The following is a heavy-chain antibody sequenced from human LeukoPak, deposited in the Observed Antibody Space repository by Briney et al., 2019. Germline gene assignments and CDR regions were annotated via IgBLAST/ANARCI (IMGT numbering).Heavy chain of an antibody. Sequence: ASVKVSCKASGYTFTGYYMHWVRQAPGQGLQWMGRMNPNSGGTNYAQKFQGRVTMTRDTSISTAYMELSSLRSEDTAVYYCASWGGPTGSSTRYYYYYYMDVWGKGTTVTVSS. CDR3: ASWGGPTGSSTRYYYYYYMDV. D-gene: IGHD2-2*01. V-gene: IGHV1-2*06. CDR2: MNPNSGGT. CDR1: GYTFTGYY. J-gene: IGHJ6*03.